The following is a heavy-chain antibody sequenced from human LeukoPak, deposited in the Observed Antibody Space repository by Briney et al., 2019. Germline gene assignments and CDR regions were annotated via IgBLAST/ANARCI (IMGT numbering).Heavy chain of an antibody. Sequence: PGGSLRLSCAASGFTFINSAMHWVRQAPGKGLEWVALISYDGNNKDYTDSVKGRFAISRDNSEDTLYLQVNSLRPEDTAVYYCARDPLSRGILTPQAFDIWGQGTMVTVSS. D-gene: IGHD4-23*01. CDR3: ARDPLSRGILTPQAFDI. V-gene: IGHV3-30*09. CDR2: ISYDGNNK. J-gene: IGHJ3*02. CDR1: GFTFINSA.